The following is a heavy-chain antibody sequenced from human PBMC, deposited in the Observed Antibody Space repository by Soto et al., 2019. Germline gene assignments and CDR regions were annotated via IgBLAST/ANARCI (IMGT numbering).Heavy chain of an antibody. Sequence: SETLSLTCTVSGGSISSYYWSWIRQPPGKGLEWIGYIYYSVSTNYNPSLKSRVTISVDTSKNQFSLKLSSVTAADTSVYYCAILKRYDILTGYYTPYYYGMDVWGQGTTVTVSS. J-gene: IGHJ6*02. CDR2: IYYSVST. D-gene: IGHD3-9*01. CDR3: AILKRYDILTGYYTPYYYGMDV. CDR1: GGSISSYY. V-gene: IGHV4-59*01.